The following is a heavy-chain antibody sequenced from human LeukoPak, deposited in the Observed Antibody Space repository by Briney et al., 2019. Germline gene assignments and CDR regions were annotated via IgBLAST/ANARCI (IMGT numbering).Heavy chain of an antibody. D-gene: IGHD3-16*01. CDR1: GFTFDDYA. CDR3: AKDEGEEVGVGLFDY. CDR2: ISWNSGSI. Sequence: PGGSLRLSCAASGFTFDDYAMHWVRQAPGKGLEWVSGISWNSGSIGYADSVKGRFTISRDNAKNSLYLQMNSLRTEDMALYYCAKDEGEEVGVGLFDYWGQGTLVTVSS. J-gene: IGHJ4*02. V-gene: IGHV3-9*03.